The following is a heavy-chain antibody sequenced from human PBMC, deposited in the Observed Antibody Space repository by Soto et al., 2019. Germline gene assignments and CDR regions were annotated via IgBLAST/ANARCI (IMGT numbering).Heavy chain of an antibody. Sequence: SETLSLTCSVSDDSISSSSYYWGWIRQPPGKGLEWIGCIYYSGTTYYNPSLRSRVTISIDTSKNHFSLKVSSVTAADTAVYYCARQAGGITIFGGWFDPWGQGTLVTVSS. J-gene: IGHJ5*02. CDR2: IYYSGTT. CDR1: DDSISSSSYY. CDR3: ARQAGGITIFGGWFDP. V-gene: IGHV4-39*01. D-gene: IGHD3-3*01.